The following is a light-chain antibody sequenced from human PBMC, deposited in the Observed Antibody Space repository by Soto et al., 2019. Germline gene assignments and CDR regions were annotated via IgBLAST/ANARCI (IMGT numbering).Light chain of an antibody. J-gene: IGLJ1*01. CDR1: SSDVGGYNY. Sequence: QSALTHPRSVSGSPGQSVTISCTGTSSDVGGYNYVSWYQHHPGKAPKLMIYDVSKRPSGVPDRFSGSKSGNTASLTISGLQAEDEADYYCCSYAGSYTYVFGTVTKVTVL. V-gene: IGLV2-11*01. CDR3: CSYAGSYTYV. CDR2: DVS.